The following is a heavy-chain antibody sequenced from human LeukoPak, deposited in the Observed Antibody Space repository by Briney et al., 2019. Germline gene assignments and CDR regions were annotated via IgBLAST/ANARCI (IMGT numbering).Heavy chain of an antibody. V-gene: IGHV3-23*01. CDR2: ISGSGGST. CDR3: AKDRLFWTPDY. D-gene: IGHD3-3*01. CDR1: GGSISSGGYY. Sequence: PSETLSLTCTVSGGSISSGGYYWSWVRQAPGKGLEWVSAISGSGGSTYYADSVKGRFTISRDNSKNTLYLQMNSLRAEDTAVYYCAKDRLFWTPDYWGQGTLVTVSS. J-gene: IGHJ4*02.